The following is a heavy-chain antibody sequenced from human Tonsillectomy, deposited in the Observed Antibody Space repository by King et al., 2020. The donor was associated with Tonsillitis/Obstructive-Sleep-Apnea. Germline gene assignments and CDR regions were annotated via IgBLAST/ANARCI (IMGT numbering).Heavy chain of an antibody. CDR2: IKQDGSEK. D-gene: IGHD3-16*02. Sequence: QLVQSGGGLVQPGGSLRLSCAASGFTFSSYWMSWVRQAPGKGLEWVANIKQDGSEKYYVDSVKGRFTISRDNAKNSLYLKMNSLRAEGPAVYYCARGPSYDYVWGSYRIYYFDYWGQGTLVTVSS. CDR1: GFTFSSYW. J-gene: IGHJ4*02. CDR3: ARGPSYDYVWGSYRIYYFDY. V-gene: IGHV3-7*03.